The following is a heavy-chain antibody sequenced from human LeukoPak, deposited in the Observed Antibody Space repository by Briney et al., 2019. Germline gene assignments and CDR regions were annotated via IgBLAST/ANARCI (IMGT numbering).Heavy chain of an antibody. V-gene: IGHV4-31*03. J-gene: IGHJ4*02. Sequence: PSETLSLTCTVSGGSISSGGYYWSWSRQHPGKGLEWIGYIYYSGSTYYNPSLKSRVTISVDTSKNQFSLKLSSVTAADTAVYYCARVRWELLGRLSFDYWGQGTLVTVSS. CDR1: GGSISSGGYY. D-gene: IGHD1-26*01. CDR2: IYYSGST. CDR3: ARVRWELLGRLSFDY.